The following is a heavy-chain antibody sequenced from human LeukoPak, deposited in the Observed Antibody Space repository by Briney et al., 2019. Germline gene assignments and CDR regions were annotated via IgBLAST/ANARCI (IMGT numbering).Heavy chain of an antibody. D-gene: IGHD2-2*01. J-gene: IGHJ4*02. Sequence: GGSLRLSCAASGFTFSSYGMHWVRQAPGKGLEWVAVISYDGSNKYYADSVKGRFTISRDNSKNTLYLQMNSLRAEDTAVYYCARDVTSADVPGFFDYWGQGTLVTVSS. CDR3: ARDVTSADVPGFFDY. V-gene: IGHV3-30*03. CDR2: ISYDGSNK. CDR1: GFTFSSYG.